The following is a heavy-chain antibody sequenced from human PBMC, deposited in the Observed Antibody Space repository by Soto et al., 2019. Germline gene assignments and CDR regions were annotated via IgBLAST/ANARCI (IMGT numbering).Heavy chain of an antibody. CDR3: TTDSYITSIIVRFDY. V-gene: IGHV3-15*07. CDR2: VKSKNDGGTT. CDR1: DGNFINVW. Sequence: GGSKRLSWIAADGNFINVWFSRVRKTTGKGLEWVGRVKSKNDGGTTDFAAPVKGRFAISRDDSKNMVYLEMNSLQTEDTAIYYCTTDSYITSIIVRFDYWGHGTLVTVSS. D-gene: IGHD3-22*01. J-gene: IGHJ4*01.